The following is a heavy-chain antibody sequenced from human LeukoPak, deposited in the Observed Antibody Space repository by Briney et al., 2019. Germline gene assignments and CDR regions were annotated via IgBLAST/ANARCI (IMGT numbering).Heavy chain of an antibody. CDR2: IYYNGSP. CDR3: ARDSRSYERSGYYHFDY. CDR1: GAPLISYY. J-gene: IGHJ4*02. V-gene: IGHV4-59*01. D-gene: IGHD3-22*01. Sequence: PLETLSPTCTVSGAPLISYYWNWIRQPPGKGLEWIGYIYYNGSPNYNPSLKSRVTMSQDTSKNQFSLKLTSVTAADTAVYYCARDSRSYERSGYYHFDYWGQGSLVTVSS.